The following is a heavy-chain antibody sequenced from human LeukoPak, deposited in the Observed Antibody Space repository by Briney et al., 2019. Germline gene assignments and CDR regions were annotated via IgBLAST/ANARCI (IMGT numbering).Heavy chain of an antibody. V-gene: IGHV3-66*01. CDR2: IYSGGSI. CDR1: GFTVSSNY. CDR3: ARGFVYTGLDY. J-gene: IGHJ4*02. Sequence: GGSLRLSCAASGFTVSSNYMSWVRQAPGKGLEWVSVIYSGGSIYYTDSVKGRFTISRDNSKNTLYLQMNSLRAEDTAVYYCARGFVYTGLDYWGQGTLVTVSS. D-gene: IGHD5/OR15-5a*01.